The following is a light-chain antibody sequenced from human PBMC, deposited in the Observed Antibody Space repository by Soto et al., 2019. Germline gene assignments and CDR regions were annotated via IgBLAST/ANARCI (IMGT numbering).Light chain of an antibody. CDR2: GAS. CDR3: QQYGSSPRT. Sequence: EIVLTQSPGTLSLSPGERVTLSCRASQSVRSNYLAWYQQKPGQAPRLLIYGASSGASDIPDRFSGTGSGTDFTLTISRLEPEDFAVYFCQQYGSSPRTFGQGTKVEIK. V-gene: IGKV3-20*01. J-gene: IGKJ1*01. CDR1: QSVRSNY.